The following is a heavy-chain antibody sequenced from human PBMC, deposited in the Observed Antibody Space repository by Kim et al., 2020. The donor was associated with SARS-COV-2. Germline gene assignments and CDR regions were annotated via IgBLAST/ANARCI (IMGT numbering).Heavy chain of an antibody. CDR1: GFTFRNYR. CDR2: ISYDGSET. J-gene: IGHJ4*02. CDR3: ARLAVAGTGGPFDY. Sequence: GGSLRLSCAASGFTFRNYRIHWVRQAPGKGLEWVAAISYDGSETYYPDSVRGRFTISRDNSKNTLYLQMNALRAEDTAVYHCARLAVAGTGGPFDYWGQGTGLSVSS. V-gene: IGHV3-30-3*01. D-gene: IGHD6-19*01.